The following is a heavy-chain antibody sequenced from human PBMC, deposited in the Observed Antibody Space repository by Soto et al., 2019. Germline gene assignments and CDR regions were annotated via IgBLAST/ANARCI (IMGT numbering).Heavy chain of an antibody. CDR2: TNPSGSIT. D-gene: IGHD1-26*01. J-gene: IGHJ3*02. CDR3: ASPIGGSYNAFDI. CDR1: VYTFISYY. Sequence: GXSVKVSCKASVYTFISYYIHWVRQAPGQGLQWMGITNPSGSITTYAQKFQGRVTMTRDTSTSTVYMELSSLTSDDTAVYYCASPIGGSYNAFDIWGQGTMVTVSS. V-gene: IGHV1-46*01.